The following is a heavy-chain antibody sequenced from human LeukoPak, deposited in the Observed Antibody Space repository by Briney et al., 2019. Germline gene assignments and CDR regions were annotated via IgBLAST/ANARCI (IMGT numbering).Heavy chain of an antibody. CDR1: GFTFSSYA. D-gene: IGHD3-10*01. CDR3: AKAPGFPGYYYYMDV. CDR2: ISGSGAST. V-gene: IGHV3-23*01. Sequence: PGGSLRLSCAASGFTFSSYAMSWVRQAPGKGLEWVSSISGSGASTYYADSVKGRFTISRDNSKNTLYLQMNSLRAEDTAVYYCAKAPGFPGYYYYMDVWGKGTTVTISS. J-gene: IGHJ6*03.